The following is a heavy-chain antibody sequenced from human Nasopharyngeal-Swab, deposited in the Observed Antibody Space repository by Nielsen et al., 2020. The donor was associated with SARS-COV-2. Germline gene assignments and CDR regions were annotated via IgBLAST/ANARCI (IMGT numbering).Heavy chain of an antibody. J-gene: IGHJ1*01. D-gene: IGHD3-10*01. V-gene: IGHV3-53*01. CDR3: AKDWHGSGSYLPYFQH. Sequence: GGSLRLSCAASGFTVSSNYMSWVRQAPGKGLEWVSFIYSDGSTSYTDSVKGRFTISRDNSKNTLYLQMNSLRAEDTAVYYCAKDWHGSGSYLPYFQHWGQGTLVTVSS. CDR2: IYSDGST. CDR1: GFTVSSNY.